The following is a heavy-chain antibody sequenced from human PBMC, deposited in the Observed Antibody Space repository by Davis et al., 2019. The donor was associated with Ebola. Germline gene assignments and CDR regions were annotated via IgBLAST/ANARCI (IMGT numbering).Heavy chain of an antibody. CDR1: GFSFSDYY. D-gene: IGHD5-24*01. CDR3: ARGPRKMATTNFDY. Sequence: GESLKISCAASGFSFSDYYMSWIRQAPGKGLEWVSYISISSGFTNYADSVKGRFTISRDNAKNSLYLQMNSLRAEDTAVNYCARGPRKMATTNFDYWGQGTLVTVSS. CDR2: ISISSGFT. J-gene: IGHJ4*02. V-gene: IGHV3-11*06.